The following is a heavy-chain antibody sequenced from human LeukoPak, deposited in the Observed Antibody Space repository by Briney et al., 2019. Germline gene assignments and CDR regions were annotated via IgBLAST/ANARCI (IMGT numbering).Heavy chain of an antibody. CDR3: ARIGEYQLQDYYYYYYMDV. D-gene: IGHD2-2*01. CDR1: GGSISSYY. J-gene: IGHJ6*03. V-gene: IGHV4-4*07. CDR2: IYPSGST. Sequence: NPSETLSLTCTVSGGSISSYYWSWIRQPAGKGLEWIGRIYPSGSTNYNPSLKSRVTMSVDTSRNQFSLKLSSVTAADTAVYYCARIGEYQLQDYYYYYYMDVWGKGTTVTVSS.